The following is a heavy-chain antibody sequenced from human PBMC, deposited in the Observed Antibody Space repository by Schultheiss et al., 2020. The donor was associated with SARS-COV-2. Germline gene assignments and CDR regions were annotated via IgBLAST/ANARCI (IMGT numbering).Heavy chain of an antibody. V-gene: IGHV4-59*12. CDR1: GGSISSYS. D-gene: IGHD3-3*01. J-gene: IGHJ4*02. Sequence: SETLSLTCTVSGGSISSYSWSWIRQPPGKGLEWIGYIYYSGSTNYNPSLKSRVTISVDTSKNQFSLKLSSVTAADTAVYYCARLLQSITIFGVVTDYFDYWGQGTLVTVSS. CDR3: ARLLQSITIFGVVTDYFDY. CDR2: IYYSGST.